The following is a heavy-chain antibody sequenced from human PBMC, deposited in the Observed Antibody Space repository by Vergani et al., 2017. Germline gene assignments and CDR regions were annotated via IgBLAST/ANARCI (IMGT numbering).Heavy chain of an antibody. CDR2: ISSSSSTI. Sequence: EVQLVESGGGLVQPGGSLRLSCAASGFTFSSSSMNWVRQAPGKGLEWVSYISSSSSTIYYADSVKGRFTISRDNAKNSLYLQMNSLRAEDTAVYYCARDSPAYDILTCTFDYWGQGTLVTVSS. CDR3: ARDSPAYDILTCTFDY. V-gene: IGHV3-48*01. D-gene: IGHD3-9*01. J-gene: IGHJ4*02. CDR1: GFTFSSSS.